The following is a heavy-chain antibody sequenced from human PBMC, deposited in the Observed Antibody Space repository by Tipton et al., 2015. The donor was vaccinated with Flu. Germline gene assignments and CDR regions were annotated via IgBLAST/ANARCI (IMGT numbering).Heavy chain of an antibody. D-gene: IGHD3-3*01. CDR2: VHRTGNP. Sequence: TLSLTCSVSGDSIGSGYFWGWIRQPPGQGLEWIGNVHRTGNPYYNPSLKSRVTMSVDTSKNQFSLKLSSVTAADTAVYYCARDREGLSAWGQGTLVTVSS. J-gene: IGHJ4*02. V-gene: IGHV4-38-2*02. CDR1: GDSIGSGYF. CDR3: ARDREGLSA.